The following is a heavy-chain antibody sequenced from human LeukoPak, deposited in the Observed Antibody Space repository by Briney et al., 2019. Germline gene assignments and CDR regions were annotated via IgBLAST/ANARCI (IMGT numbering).Heavy chain of an antibody. CDR1: GFTFSSYE. J-gene: IGHJ4*02. CDR3: ARGRTTVTRIGQPNDY. D-gene: IGHD4-17*01. V-gene: IGHV3-48*03. CDR2: ISSSCSTI. Sequence: GGSLRLSCAASGFTFSSYEMNWVRQAPGKGLEWVSYISSSCSTIYYADSVKGRFTISRDNAKNSLYLQMNSLRAEDTAVYYCARGRTTVTRIGQPNDYWGQGTLVTASS.